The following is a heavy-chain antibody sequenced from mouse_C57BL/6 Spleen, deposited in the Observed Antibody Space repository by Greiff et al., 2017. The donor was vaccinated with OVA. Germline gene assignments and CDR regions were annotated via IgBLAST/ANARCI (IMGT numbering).Heavy chain of an antibody. CDR2: ILPGSGST. CDR3: ARSGAY. D-gene: IGHD3-1*01. V-gene: IGHV1-9*01. CDR1: GYTFTGYW. J-gene: IGHJ3*01. Sequence: VQLQQSGAELMKPGASVKLSCKATGYTFTGYWIEWVKQRPGHGLEWIGEILPGSGSTNYNVKFKGRATLTADTSSNTAYMQLSSLTTEDSAIYYCARSGAYWGQGTLVTVSA.